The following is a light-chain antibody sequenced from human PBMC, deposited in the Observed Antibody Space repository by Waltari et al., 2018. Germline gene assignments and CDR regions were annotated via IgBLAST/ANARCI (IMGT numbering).Light chain of an antibody. J-gene: IGLJ3*02. Sequence: QSALTQPASVSGSPGQSITISCTGTSSDVGGYKYVSWYQQHPGKAPKLMIYDVSKRPSGVSNRFSGSKSGNTASLTISGLQAEDEADYYCSSYTSSGTWVFGGGTKLTVL. CDR3: SSYTSSGTWV. V-gene: IGLV2-14*01. CDR1: SSDVGGYKY. CDR2: DVS.